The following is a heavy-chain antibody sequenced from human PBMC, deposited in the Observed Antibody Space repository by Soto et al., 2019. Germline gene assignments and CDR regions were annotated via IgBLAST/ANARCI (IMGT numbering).Heavy chain of an antibody. CDR3: ARDRGYDFWSGYRSNWFDP. Sequence: SVKVSCKASGGTFSSYAISWVRQAPGQGLEWMGGIIPIFGTANYAQKFQGRVTITADKSTSTAYMELSSLRSEDTAVYYCARDRGYDFWSGYRSNWFDPWGQGTLVTVSS. CDR1: GGTFSSYA. J-gene: IGHJ5*02. V-gene: IGHV1-69*06. D-gene: IGHD3-3*01. CDR2: IIPIFGTA.